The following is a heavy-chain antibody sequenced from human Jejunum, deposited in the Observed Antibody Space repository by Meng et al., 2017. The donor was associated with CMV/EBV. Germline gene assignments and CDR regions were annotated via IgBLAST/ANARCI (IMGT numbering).Heavy chain of an antibody. CDR2: INPNSGDT. Sequence: KASGFNFTDHNIYWVRQAPGQGLEWMGWINPNSGDTNYAQRFQGRVTVTRDTSISTVYMEVSRLTSDDTAVYYCAIARGSCCGNDWGQGTLGTVSS. V-gene: IGHV1-2*02. D-gene: IGHD1-26*01. CDR1: GFNFTDHN. CDR3: AIARGSCCGND. J-gene: IGHJ4*01.